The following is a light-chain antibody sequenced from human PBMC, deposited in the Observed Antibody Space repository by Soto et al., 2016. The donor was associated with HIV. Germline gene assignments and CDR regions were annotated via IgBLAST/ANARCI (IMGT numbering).Light chain of an antibody. CDR1: NIGSKS. Sequence: SYVLTQPPSVSVAPGKTARITCGGNNIGSKSVHWYQQKPGQAPVLVVYDDSDRPSGIPERFSGSNSGNTATLTISRVEGRDEADYYCQVWDSSSDHLYVFGTGTKVTVL. CDR3: QVWDSSSDHLYV. J-gene: IGLJ1*01. V-gene: IGLV3-21*03. CDR2: DDS.